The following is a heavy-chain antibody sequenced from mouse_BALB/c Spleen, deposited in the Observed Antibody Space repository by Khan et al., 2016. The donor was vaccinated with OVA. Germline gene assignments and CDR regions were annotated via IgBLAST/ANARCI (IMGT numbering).Heavy chain of an antibody. Sequence: EVELVESGGGLVQPGGSLKLSCAVSGFTFSSYTMSWVRQTPDKRLEWVAFISHGGSSVYYPDTVKGRFTSSRDNAKNTLYLQMSSLKSEDTAMYYCTRPSTTQYDYGMDYWGQGTSVIVSS. D-gene: IGHD1-1*01. V-gene: IGHV5-12-2*01. CDR1: GFTFSSYT. CDR3: TRPSTTQYDYGMDY. CDR2: ISHGGSSV. J-gene: IGHJ4*01.